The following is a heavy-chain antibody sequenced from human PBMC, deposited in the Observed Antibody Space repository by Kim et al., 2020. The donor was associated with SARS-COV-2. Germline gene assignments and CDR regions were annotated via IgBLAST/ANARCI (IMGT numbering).Heavy chain of an antibody. CDR1: GYTFTTYA. CDR3: AWEALRTVAGYYYNGMDV. D-gene: IGHD6-19*01. V-gene: IGHV1-3*01. CDR2: INAGKGNT. J-gene: IGHJ6*02. Sequence: ASVKVSCKASGYTFTTYAMHWVRQAPGQRLEWMGWINAGKGNTKYSQKFQGRVTITRDTSASTAYMELSSLRSEDTAVYYCAWEALRTVAGYYYNGMDVWGQGTTVTVSS.